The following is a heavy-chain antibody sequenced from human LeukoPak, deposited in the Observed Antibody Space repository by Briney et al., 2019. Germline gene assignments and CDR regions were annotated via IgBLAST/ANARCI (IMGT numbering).Heavy chain of an antibody. J-gene: IGHJ5*02. D-gene: IGHD1-1*01. CDR3: AVHWNVFGARGNWFDP. CDR1: GFTFDVYS. Sequence: GGSLRLSCAASGFTFDVYSMRWVRQAPGKGLEWVSAISGSGGSTYYADSVKGRFTISRDNSKNTLYLQTNSLRAEDMAAYYCAVHWNVFGARGNWFDPWGQGTLVTVSS. V-gene: IGHV3-23*01. CDR2: ISGSGGST.